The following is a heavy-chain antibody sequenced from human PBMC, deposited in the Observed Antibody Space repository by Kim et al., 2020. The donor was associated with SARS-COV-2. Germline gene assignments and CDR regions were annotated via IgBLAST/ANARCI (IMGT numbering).Heavy chain of an antibody. V-gene: IGHV3-15*01. CDR3: TTERGFLGWLLYSGYYYYGMDV. CDR1: GFTFSNAW. CDR2: IKSKTDGGTT. Sequence: GGSLRLSCAASGFTFSNAWMSWVRQAPGKGLEWVGRIKSKTDGGTTDYAAPVKGSFTISREDSKNTLYLQMNSLKTEDTAVYYCTTERGFLGWLLYSGYYYYGMDVWGQGTTVTVSS. D-gene: IGHD3-3*01. J-gene: IGHJ6*02.